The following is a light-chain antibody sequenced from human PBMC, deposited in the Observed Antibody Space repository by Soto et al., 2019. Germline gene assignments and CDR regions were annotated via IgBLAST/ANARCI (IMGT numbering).Light chain of an antibody. Sequence: DIRMTQSPSTLSASVGDRVTITCRASQSLSTCLAWYQQKPGKAPKFLIYDASSLESGVLSRFSGSGSGTEFTLTISSLQPDDFATYYCQRYNSDPWTIGQGNKVEIK. V-gene: IGKV1-5*01. J-gene: IGKJ1*01. CDR2: DAS. CDR3: QRYNSDPWT. CDR1: QSLSTC.